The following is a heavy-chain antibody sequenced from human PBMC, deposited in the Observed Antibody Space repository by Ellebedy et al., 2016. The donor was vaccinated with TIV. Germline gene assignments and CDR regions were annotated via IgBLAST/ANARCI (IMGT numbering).Heavy chain of an antibody. V-gene: IGHV3-33*01. D-gene: IGHD5-12*01. Sequence: GGSLRLXXAASGFTFSSYGMHWVRQAPGKGLEWVAVIWYDGSNKYYADSVKGRFTISRDNSKNTLYLQMNSLRAEDTAVYYCAADSGYDYYYYYGMDVWGQGTTVTVSS. CDR2: IWYDGSNK. J-gene: IGHJ6*02. CDR1: GFTFSSYG. CDR3: AADSGYDYYYYYGMDV.